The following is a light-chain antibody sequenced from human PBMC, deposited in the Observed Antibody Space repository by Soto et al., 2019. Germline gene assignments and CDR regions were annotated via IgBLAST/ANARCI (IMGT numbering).Light chain of an antibody. J-gene: IGLJ1*01. V-gene: IGLV2-14*01. CDR3: SSYTRSSFYV. CDR2: DVS. Sequence: QSVLTQPASVSGSPGQSITISCTGTSSDVGGYNYVSWYQQHPGKAPKLMIYDVSNRPSGVSNRFSGSKSGNTASLTISGLHAEDEADYYCSSYTRSSFYVFGTGTKVTVL. CDR1: SSDVGGYNY.